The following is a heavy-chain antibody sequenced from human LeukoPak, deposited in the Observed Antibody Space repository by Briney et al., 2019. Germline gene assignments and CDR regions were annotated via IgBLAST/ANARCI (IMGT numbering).Heavy chain of an antibody. CDR1: GGSISSGNYY. D-gene: IGHD3-3*01. V-gene: IGHV4-61*02. J-gene: IGHJ6*03. CDR2: LYTSGNT. CDR3: ARDSFDFWSGFSLYYMDV. Sequence: SETLSLTCTVSGGSISSGNYYWSWIRQPAGKGLEWIGRLYTSGNTNYNPSLKSRVTLSIDTSKNQISLRLSSVTAADTAVYYCARDSFDFWSGFSLYYMDVWGKGTTVTVFS.